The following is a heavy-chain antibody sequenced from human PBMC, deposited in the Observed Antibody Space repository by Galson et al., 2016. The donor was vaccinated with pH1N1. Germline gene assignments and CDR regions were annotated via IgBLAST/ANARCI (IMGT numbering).Heavy chain of an antibody. CDR3: ARAPYCGNATCYSVWFDP. V-gene: IGHV1-46*01. CDR1: GYTFTSYY. CDR2: ITPTGGRT. Sequence: SVKVSCKASGYTFTSYYMHWVRQAPGQGLEWMGIITPTGGRTSYAQKFKDRVAMTSDTSTSTVYMELNSLRSEDTAVYYCARAPYCGNATCYSVWFDPWGQGTPVTVSS. J-gene: IGHJ5*02. D-gene: IGHD2-2*02.